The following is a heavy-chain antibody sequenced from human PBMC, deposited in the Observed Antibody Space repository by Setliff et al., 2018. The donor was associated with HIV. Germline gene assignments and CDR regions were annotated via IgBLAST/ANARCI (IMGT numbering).Heavy chain of an antibody. V-gene: IGHV4-4*07. CDR3: ARGSGGVVTRRFDY. CDR1: GGSISSYY. J-gene: IGHJ4*02. CDR2: IYTSGST. D-gene: IGHD2-21*02. Sequence: SETLSLTCTVSGGSISSYYWSWIRQPAGKGLEWIGRIYTSGSTNYNPSLKSRVTMSVDTSKNQFSLKLGSVTAADTAVYYWARGSGGVVTRRFDYWGQGTLVTVS.